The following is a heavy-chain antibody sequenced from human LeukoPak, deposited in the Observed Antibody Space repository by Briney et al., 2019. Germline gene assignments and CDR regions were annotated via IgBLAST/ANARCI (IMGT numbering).Heavy chain of an antibody. CDR1: GFTFSDYS. CDR3: VRDLMGSGSTTAYLHH. D-gene: IGHD1-26*01. J-gene: IGHJ1*01. CDR2: ISRSSRHV. V-gene: IGHV3-21*01. Sequence: NPGGSLRLSCAASGFTFSDYSMNWVRQAPGKGLEWVSSISRSSRHVYYAGSVKGRFTISRDNAKNSLYLQMNSLRAEDMAVYFCVRDLMGSGSTTAYLHHWGQGTLVTLSS.